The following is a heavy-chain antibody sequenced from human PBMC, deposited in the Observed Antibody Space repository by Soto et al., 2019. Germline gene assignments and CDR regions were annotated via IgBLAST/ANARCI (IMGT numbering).Heavy chain of an antibody. CDR1: GFTFSSYA. D-gene: IGHD2-15*01. J-gene: IGHJ6*01. V-gene: IGHV3-30-3*01. CDR3: ARAGCDGGSCYTLVGLRYGMDV. Sequence: QVQLVESGGGVVQPGRSLRLSCAASGFTFSSYAMHWVRQAPGKGLEWVAVISYDGNNKYYAHSVKGRFTISRDNSKNTLYLQMNSLRAEDTAVYYCARAGCDGGSCYTLVGLRYGMDVW. CDR2: ISYDGNNK.